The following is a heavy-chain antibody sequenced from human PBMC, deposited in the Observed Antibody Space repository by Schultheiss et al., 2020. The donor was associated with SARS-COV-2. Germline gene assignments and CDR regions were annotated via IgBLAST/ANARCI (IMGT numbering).Heavy chain of an antibody. D-gene: IGHD3-16*01. CDR3: ARVMITFGGVTNWFDP. V-gene: IGHV4-38-2*01. Sequence: SETLSLTCVVSGFSISSGYFWGWIRQPPGKGLEWIGSVFHSGSTYYNPSLKSRVTMSVDTSKNQFSLRLSSVTAADTAVYYCARVMITFGGVTNWFDPWGQGTLVTVSS. CDR1: GFSISSGYF. CDR2: VFHSGST. J-gene: IGHJ5*02.